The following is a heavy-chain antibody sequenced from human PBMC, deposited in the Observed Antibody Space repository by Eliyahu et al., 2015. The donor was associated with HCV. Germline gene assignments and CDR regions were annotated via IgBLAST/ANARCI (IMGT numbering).Heavy chain of an antibody. CDR1: GFXFSNSG. Sequence: QVQLVESGGGVVQPGGSLXLSCAXSGFXFSNSGIHWVRQAPGKGLEWVAHILYDGSKRYYADSVKGRFTISRDNSKNTLSLQLNSLRPEDTAVYYCGKGGGSGTYIEYWGQGTLVTVSS. CDR3: GKGGGSGTYIEY. CDR2: ILYDGSKR. V-gene: IGHV3-30*02. D-gene: IGHD3-10*01. J-gene: IGHJ4*02.